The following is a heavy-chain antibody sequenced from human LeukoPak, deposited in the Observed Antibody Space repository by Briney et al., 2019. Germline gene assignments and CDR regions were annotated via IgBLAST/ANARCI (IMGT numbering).Heavy chain of an antibody. CDR3: ARDLDYYDSSGFDY. Sequence: PGGSLRLSCAASGFTFSSYWMSWVRQAPGKGLEWVSVIYSGGSTYYADSVKGRFTISRDNSKNTLYLQMNSLRAEDTAVYYCARDLDYYDSSGFDYWGQGTLVTVSS. J-gene: IGHJ4*02. CDR2: IYSGGST. CDR1: GFTFSSYW. V-gene: IGHV3-66*01. D-gene: IGHD3-22*01.